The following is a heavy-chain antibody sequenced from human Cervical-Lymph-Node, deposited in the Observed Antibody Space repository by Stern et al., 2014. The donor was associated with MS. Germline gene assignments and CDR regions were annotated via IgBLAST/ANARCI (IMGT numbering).Heavy chain of an antibody. V-gene: IGHV2-70*04. CDR1: GFSLSTSGMR. Sequence: QITLKELGPAMVKPTQTLTLTCTVSGFSLSTSGMRVSWIRQPPGRALEWLARVDFVNTAFYRPSVTSRVSIFIDTSRQQVGLSLTNMDPTDTATCFCARSYNWSPFDPWGQGTLVTVSS. J-gene: IGHJ5*02. CDR3: ARSYNWSPFDP. D-gene: IGHD1-1*01. CDR2: VDFVNTA.